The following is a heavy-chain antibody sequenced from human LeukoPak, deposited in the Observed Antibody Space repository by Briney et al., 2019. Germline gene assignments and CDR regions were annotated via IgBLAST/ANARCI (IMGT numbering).Heavy chain of an antibody. Sequence: GGSLRLSCAASGFTFSSYAMSWVRQAPGKGLEWVSAISGSGGSTYYADSVKGRFTISRDNSKNTLYLQMNSLRAEDTAVYYCAKDQGYDILTGYYKRALGFDYWGQGTLATVSS. J-gene: IGHJ4*02. CDR1: GFTFSSYA. V-gene: IGHV3-23*01. CDR3: AKDQGYDILTGYYKRALGFDY. CDR2: ISGSGGST. D-gene: IGHD3-9*01.